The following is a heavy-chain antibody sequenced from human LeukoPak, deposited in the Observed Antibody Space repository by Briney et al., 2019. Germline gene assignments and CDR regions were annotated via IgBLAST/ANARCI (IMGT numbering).Heavy chain of an antibody. Sequence: ASVKVSCKASGYNFINYGISWVRPAPGQGLEWMGWISAYNGDTNYIQKFQGRVTMTTDTSTSTAYMELRSLRSDDTAVYYCARSRGGDAWDALDIWGQGTMVTVSS. CDR3: ARSRGGDAWDALDI. D-gene: IGHD2-21*02. V-gene: IGHV1-18*01. J-gene: IGHJ3*02. CDR1: GYNFINYG. CDR2: ISAYNGDT.